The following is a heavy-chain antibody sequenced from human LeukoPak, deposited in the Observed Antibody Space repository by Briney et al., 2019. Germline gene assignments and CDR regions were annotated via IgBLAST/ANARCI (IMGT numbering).Heavy chain of an antibody. D-gene: IGHD4-17*01. CDR1: GGTFSSYA. CDR2: IIPIFGTA. J-gene: IGHJ4*02. V-gene: IGHV1-69*13. CDR3: ARAGYGDLDY. Sequence: ASVKVSCKASGGTFSSYAISRVRQAPGQGLEWMGGIIPIFGTANYAQKFQGRVTITADESTSTVYMELSSLRSEDTVVYYCARAGYGDLDYWGQGTLVTVSS.